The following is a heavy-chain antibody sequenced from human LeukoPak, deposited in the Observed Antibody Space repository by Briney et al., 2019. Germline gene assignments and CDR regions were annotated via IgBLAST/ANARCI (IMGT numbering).Heavy chain of an antibody. V-gene: IGHV4-59*01. CDR3: ARVNYDYVWGSYRFWFDP. D-gene: IGHD3-16*02. Sequence: PSETLSLTCTVSGGSISNKYWSWIRQPPGKGLEWIGYIYYSGSTNYNPSLKSRVTISVDTSKNQFSLKLSSVTAADTAVYYCARVNYDYVWGSYRFWFDPWGQGTLVTVSS. CDR1: GGSISNKY. CDR2: IYYSGST. J-gene: IGHJ5*02.